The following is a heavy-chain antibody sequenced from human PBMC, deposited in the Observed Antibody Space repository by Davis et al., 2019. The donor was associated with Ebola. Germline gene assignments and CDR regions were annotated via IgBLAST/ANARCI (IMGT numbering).Heavy chain of an antibody. J-gene: IGHJ6*03. Sequence: PSETLSLTCTVSGGSISSYYWSWIRQPPGKGLEWIGYIYYSGSTNYNPSLKSRVTISVDTSKNQFSLKLSSVTAADTAVYYCARSFDSPYYYYYMDVWGKGTTVTVSS. V-gene: IGHV4-59*12. CDR2: IYYSGST. CDR1: GGSISSYY. CDR3: ARSFDSPYYYYYMDV. D-gene: IGHD3-22*01.